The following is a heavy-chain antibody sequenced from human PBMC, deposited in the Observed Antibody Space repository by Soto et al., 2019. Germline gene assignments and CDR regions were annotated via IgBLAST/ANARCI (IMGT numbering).Heavy chain of an antibody. D-gene: IGHD6-25*01. Sequence: SETLSLTCTVSGGSISSGGYYWSWIRQHPGKGLEWIGYIYYSGSTYYNPSLKSRVTISVDTSKNKFSLKLSSVTAADTAVYYCARGASSEPTPTFDYGIDVWGQGTPVTVSS. V-gene: IGHV4-31*03. CDR3: ARGASSEPTPTFDYGIDV. CDR1: GGSISSGGYY. CDR2: IYYSGST. J-gene: IGHJ6*02.